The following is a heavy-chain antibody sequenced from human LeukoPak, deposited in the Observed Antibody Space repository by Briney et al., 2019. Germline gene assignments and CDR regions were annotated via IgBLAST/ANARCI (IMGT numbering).Heavy chain of an antibody. CDR1: GYTFTGYY. D-gene: IGHD1-14*01. CDR2: INPNSGGT. CDR3: ARVGGLTRGDAFDI. V-gene: IGHV1-2*02. J-gene: IGHJ3*02. Sequence: GASVKVSCKASGYTFTGYYMHWVRQAPGQGLEWMGWINPNSGGTNYAQKLQGRVTMTTDTSTSTAYMELRSLRSDDTAVYYCARVGGLTRGDAFDIWGQGTMVTVSS.